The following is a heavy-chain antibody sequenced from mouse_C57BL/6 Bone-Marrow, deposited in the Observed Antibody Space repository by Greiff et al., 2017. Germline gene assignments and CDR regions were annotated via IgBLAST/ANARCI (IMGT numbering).Heavy chain of an antibody. V-gene: IGHV15-2*01. Sequence: VQLKESGSELRSPGSSVKLSCKDFDSEVFPIAYMSWVRQKPGHGFEWIGGILPSIGRTIYGEKFEDKATLDADTLSNTAYLELNSLTSEDSAIYYCARVLLREYWYFDVWGTGTTVTVSS. CDR2: ILPSIGRT. J-gene: IGHJ1*03. D-gene: IGHD1-1*01. CDR1: DSEVFPIAY. CDR3: ARVLLREYWYFDV.